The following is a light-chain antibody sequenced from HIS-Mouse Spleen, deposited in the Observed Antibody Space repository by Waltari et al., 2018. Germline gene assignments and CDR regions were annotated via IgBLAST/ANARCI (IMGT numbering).Light chain of an antibody. CDR3: SSYTSSSTLV. Sequence: QSALTQPASVSGSPGQSITISCTGTSSDVGGYNYGPWYQQPPGKAPKLMIYEVSNRPSGVSNRFSGSKSGNTASLTISGLQAEDEADYYCSSYTSSSTLVFGGGTKLTVL. CDR1: SSDVGGYNY. CDR2: EVS. J-gene: IGLJ3*02. V-gene: IGLV2-14*01.